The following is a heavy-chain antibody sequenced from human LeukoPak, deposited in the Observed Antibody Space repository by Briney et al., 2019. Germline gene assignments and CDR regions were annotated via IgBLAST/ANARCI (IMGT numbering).Heavy chain of an antibody. V-gene: IGHV3-23*01. CDR3: AKNLGY. CDR1: GFTFASCA. J-gene: IGHJ4*02. CDR2: ISGSGGTT. D-gene: IGHD7-27*01. Sequence: PGGSLRLSCAASGFTFASCAMNWVRQASGKGLEWVSVISGSGGTTYYADSVKGRFTISRDNSKDTLYLQMNSLRAEDTAVYYCAKNLGYWGQGTLVTVSS.